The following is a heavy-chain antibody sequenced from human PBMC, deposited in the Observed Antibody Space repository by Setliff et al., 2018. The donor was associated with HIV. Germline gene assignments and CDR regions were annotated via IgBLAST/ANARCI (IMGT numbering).Heavy chain of an antibody. J-gene: IGHJ4*02. Sequence: GGSLRLSCAASGFTFSSYGMNWVRQAPGKGLERVSYISSSSSTIYYADSVKGRFTISRDNAKNSLFLQMNSLRAEDTAVYYCARGEPTILVVPAAFFDYWGQGTLVTVSS. CDR2: ISSSSSTI. D-gene: IGHD2-2*01. CDR1: GFTFSSYG. CDR3: ARGEPTILVVPAAFFDY. V-gene: IGHV3-48*01.